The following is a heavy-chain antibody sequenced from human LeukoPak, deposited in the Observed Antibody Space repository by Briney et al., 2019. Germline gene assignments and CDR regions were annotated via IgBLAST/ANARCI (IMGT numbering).Heavy chain of an antibody. D-gene: IGHD5-24*01. CDR2: INPSGGST. Sequence: GSVKVSCKASGYTFTSYYMHWVRQAPGQGLEWMGIINPSGGSTSYAQKFQGRVTMTRDTSTSTVYMELSSLRSEDTAVYYCARDGAGGWLQPLRWFDPWGQGTLVTVSS. J-gene: IGHJ5*02. CDR3: ARDGAGGWLQPLRWFDP. V-gene: IGHV1-46*01. CDR1: GYTFTSYY.